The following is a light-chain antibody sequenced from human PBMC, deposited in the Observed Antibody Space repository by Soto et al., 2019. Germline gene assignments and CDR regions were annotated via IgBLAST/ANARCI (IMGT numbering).Light chain of an antibody. V-gene: IGLV8-61*01. CDR3: VLYMGSGIWV. CDR2: NTN. Sequence: QTVVTQEPSFSVSPGGTVTLTCGLNSGSVATSYYPAWYQQTPGQPPRTLIYNTNTRSSGVPDRFSGSILGNKAALTITGAQADDESDYYCVLYMGSGIWVFGGGTKVTVL. CDR1: SGSVATSYY. J-gene: IGLJ3*02.